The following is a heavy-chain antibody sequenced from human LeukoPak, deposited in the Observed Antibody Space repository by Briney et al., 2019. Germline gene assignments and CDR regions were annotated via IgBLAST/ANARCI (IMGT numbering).Heavy chain of an antibody. CDR3: ARDRSVGWELLKAVDI. V-gene: IGHV4-4*02. D-gene: IGHD1-26*01. CDR2: IYHSGST. CDR1: GGSISSSNW. Sequence: PSGTLSLTCAVSGGSISSSNWWSWVRQPPGKGLEWIGEIYHSGSTNYNPSLKSRVAISVDKSKNQSSLKLSSVTAADTAVYYCARDRSVGWELLKAVDIWGQGTMVTVSS. J-gene: IGHJ3*02.